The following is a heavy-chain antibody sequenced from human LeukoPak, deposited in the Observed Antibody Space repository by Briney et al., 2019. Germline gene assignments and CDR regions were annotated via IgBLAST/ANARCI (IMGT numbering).Heavy chain of an antibody. J-gene: IGHJ4*02. D-gene: IGHD5-12*01. V-gene: IGHV4-61*02. CDR3: ARELAGYGKLDY. CDR2: IYTSGST. Sequence: PSQTLSLTSTVSGGSSNSGSYFGSWIRQPAGKGLEWIGRIYTSGSTNYNPSLKSRVTISPDTSKNQFSLKLSSVTAAGTAVYYCARELAGYGKLDYWGQGILVTVSS. CDR1: GGSSNSGSYF.